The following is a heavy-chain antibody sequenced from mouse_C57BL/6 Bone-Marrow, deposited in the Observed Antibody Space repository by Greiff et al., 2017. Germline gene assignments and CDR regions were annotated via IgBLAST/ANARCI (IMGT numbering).Heavy chain of an antibody. CDR2: ISSGSSTI. J-gene: IGHJ2*01. CDR1: GFTFSDYG. V-gene: IGHV5-17*01. CDR3: ARRFGVYFDY. Sequence: EVKLMESGGGLVKPGGSLKLSCAASGFTFSDYGMHWVRQAPEKGLEWVAYISSGSSTIYYADTVKGRFTISRDNANNTLFLQMPSLRSEDTAMYYCARRFGVYFDYWGQGTTLTVSS. D-gene: IGHD3-1*01.